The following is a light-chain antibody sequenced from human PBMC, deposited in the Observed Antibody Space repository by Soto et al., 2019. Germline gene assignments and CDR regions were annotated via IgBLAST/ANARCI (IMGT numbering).Light chain of an antibody. V-gene: IGLV2-14*01. J-gene: IGLJ1*01. CDR3: SSYTSSSTLPYV. Sequence: QSALTQPPSASGSPGQSVTISCTGTSSDVGGYNYVSWYQQHPGKAPKLMIYEVSKRPSGVSNRFSGSKSGNTASLTISGLQAEDEADYYCSSYTSSSTLPYVFGTGTKLTVL. CDR1: SSDVGGYNY. CDR2: EVS.